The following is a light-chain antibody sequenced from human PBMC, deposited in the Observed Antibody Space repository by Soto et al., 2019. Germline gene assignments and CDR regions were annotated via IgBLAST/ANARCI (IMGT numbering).Light chain of an antibody. Sequence: EIVMTQSPATLSLSPGERATLSCRASQIVGSKLAWYQQKPGQPPRLLIYGASTVATGIPGRFSGGGFGTDFTLTISSLQYYDSAVYYCQQYNNWWTFGQGTKVEIK. CDR1: QIVGSK. J-gene: IGKJ1*01. CDR2: GAS. V-gene: IGKV3-15*01. CDR3: QQYNNWWT.